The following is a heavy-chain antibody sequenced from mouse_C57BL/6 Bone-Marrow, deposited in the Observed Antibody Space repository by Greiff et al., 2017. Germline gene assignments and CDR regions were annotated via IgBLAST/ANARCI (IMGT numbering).Heavy chain of an antibody. CDR2: IYPGSGNT. J-gene: IGHJ1*03. CDR1: GYTFTDYY. V-gene: IGHV1-76*01. Sequence: QVQLQQSGAELVRPGASVKLSCKASGYTFTDYYINWVKQRPGQGLEWIARIYPGSGNTYYNEKFKGKATLTAEKSSSTAYMQISSLTSEDSAVYFCARGDYGSSYWYFDVWGTGTTVTVSS. D-gene: IGHD1-1*01. CDR3: ARGDYGSSYWYFDV.